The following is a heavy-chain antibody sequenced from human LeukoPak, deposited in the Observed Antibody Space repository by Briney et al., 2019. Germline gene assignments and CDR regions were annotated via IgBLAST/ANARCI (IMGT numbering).Heavy chain of an antibody. CDR1: GGSISDYY. D-gene: IGHD6-19*01. J-gene: IGHJ4*02. Sequence: SETLSLTCTVSGGSISDYYWNWIRQPPGKGLEWIGYISYLGNTNYSPSLKSRITMSVDTSNTQFSLRLNSVTAADTAVYYCASYALGWYKIDFRGQGVLVTVSS. CDR2: ISYLGNT. CDR3: ASYALGWYKIDF. V-gene: IGHV4-59*01.